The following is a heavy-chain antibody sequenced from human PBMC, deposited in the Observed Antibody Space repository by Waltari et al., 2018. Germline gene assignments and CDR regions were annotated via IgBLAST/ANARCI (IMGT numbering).Heavy chain of an antibody. CDR1: GDSVFSTSAT. J-gene: IGHJ4*02. CDR3: VRGSVGKIDY. D-gene: IGHD2-15*01. V-gene: IGHV6-1*01. Sequence: QVQLQQSGPGLVKPSQTLSLPCALSGDSVFSTSATWNWIRQSPSRGLEWLGRTYFRSKWYNDYAGSVKSRITINPDTSKNQFSLQLNSVTPEDTAVYYCVRGSVGKIDYWGQGTLVTVSS. CDR2: TYFRSKWYN.